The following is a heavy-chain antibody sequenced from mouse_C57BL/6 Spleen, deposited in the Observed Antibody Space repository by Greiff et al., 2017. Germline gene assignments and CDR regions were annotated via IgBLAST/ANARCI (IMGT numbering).Heavy chain of an antibody. Sequence: EVQGVESGPELVKPGASVKIPCKASGYTFTDYNMDWVKQSHGKSLEWIGDINPNNGGTIYNQKFKGKATLTVDKSSSTAYMELRSLTSEDTAVYYCARPPYYGSWYFDVWGTGTTVTVSS. J-gene: IGHJ1*03. CDR2: INPNNGGT. CDR3: ARPPYYGSWYFDV. V-gene: IGHV1-18*01. CDR1: GYTFTDYN. D-gene: IGHD1-1*01.